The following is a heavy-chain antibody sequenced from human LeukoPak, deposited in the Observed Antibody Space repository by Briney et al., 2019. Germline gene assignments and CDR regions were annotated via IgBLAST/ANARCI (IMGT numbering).Heavy chain of an antibody. J-gene: IGHJ4*02. V-gene: IGHV3-23*01. CDR1: GFTFSTFA. CDR2: ISPRGDIT. D-gene: IGHD3-10*01. Sequence: GGSLRLSCAASGFTFSTFAMIWVRQPPGKGLEWVSGISPRGDITYYAVSVKGRFTISRDNSKNMLYLELISLTAEDTAVYYCAKDDAWLQFGEWSQGTLVTVSS. CDR3: AKDDAWLQFGE.